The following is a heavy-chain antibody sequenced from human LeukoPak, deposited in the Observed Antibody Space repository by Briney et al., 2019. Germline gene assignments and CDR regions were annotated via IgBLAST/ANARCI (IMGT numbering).Heavy chain of an antibody. D-gene: IGHD5-24*01. V-gene: IGHV4-59*01. CDR2: IYYSGST. CDR3: ARGRAPMATISPPPDY. CDR1: GGSISSYY. Sequence: SETLSLTCTVSGGSISSYYWSWIRQPPGKGLEWIGYIYYSGSTNYNPSLKSRVTISVDTSKNQFSLKLSSVTAADTAVYYCARGRAPMATISPPPDYWGQGTLVTVSS. J-gene: IGHJ4*02.